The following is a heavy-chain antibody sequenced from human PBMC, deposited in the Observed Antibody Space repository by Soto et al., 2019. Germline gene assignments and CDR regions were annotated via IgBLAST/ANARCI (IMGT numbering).Heavy chain of an antibody. V-gene: IGHV4-61*01. Sequence: QVRLQESGPGLVKPSETLSLSCLVSGDSVGNGPYYWSWIRXSPGEGLEWIAYIYYSGSTNVNPSLESRVNISIDMSKNQFFLELRSVTAADAAVYFCARVGSSCHSGGCYYYYGLGVWGQGTTVAISS. CDR2: IYYSGST. J-gene: IGHJ6*02. CDR1: GDSVGNGPYY. CDR3: ARVGSSCHSGGCYYYYGLGV. D-gene: IGHD1-26*01.